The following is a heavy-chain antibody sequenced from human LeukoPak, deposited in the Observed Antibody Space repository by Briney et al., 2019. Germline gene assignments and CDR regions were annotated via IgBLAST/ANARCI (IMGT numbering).Heavy chain of an antibody. CDR3: ARDFVAAGTGDFDY. D-gene: IGHD6-13*01. CDR1: GFTFPSYG. CDR2: ISYDGSNK. J-gene: IGHJ4*02. Sequence: GGSLRLSCSASGFTFPSYGMHWVRQAPGKGLEWVAVISYDGSNKYYADSVKGRFTISRDNSKNTLYLQMNSLRAEDTAVYYCARDFVAAGTGDFDYWGQGTLVTVSS. V-gene: IGHV3-30*03.